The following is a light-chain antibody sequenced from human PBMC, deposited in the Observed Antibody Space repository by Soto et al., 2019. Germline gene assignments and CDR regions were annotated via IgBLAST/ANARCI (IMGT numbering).Light chain of an antibody. V-gene: IGKV3-20*01. CDR3: QEYGKSAT. CDR1: QSVTSSH. CDR2: GGS. Sequence: FSPSPGPPSLSSGRRSNLACRAFQSVTSSHLAWYQQKPGQAPRLLIYGGSSRATGIPDRFSGSGSGTDFTLTITRLEPEAFSVYHCQEYGKSATFGQGTRLEIK. J-gene: IGKJ5*01.